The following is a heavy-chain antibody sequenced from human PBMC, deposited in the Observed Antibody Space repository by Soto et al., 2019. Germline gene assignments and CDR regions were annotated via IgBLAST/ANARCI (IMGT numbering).Heavy chain of an antibody. Sequence: GGSLRLSCAASGFTFSSYSMNWVRQAPGKGLEWVSSISSSSSYIYYADSVKGRFTISRDNAKNSLYLQMNSLRAEDTAVYYCARYTRIAAAGISDAFDIWGQGTMVTVSS. D-gene: IGHD6-13*01. CDR3: ARYTRIAAAGISDAFDI. J-gene: IGHJ3*02. CDR2: ISSSSSYI. CDR1: GFTFSSYS. V-gene: IGHV3-21*01.